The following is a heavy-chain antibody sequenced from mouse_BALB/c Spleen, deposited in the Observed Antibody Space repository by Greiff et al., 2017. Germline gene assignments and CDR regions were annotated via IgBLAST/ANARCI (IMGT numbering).Heavy chain of an antibody. CDR3: TAYYGSSYGFAY. CDR2: IRLKSDNYAT. J-gene: IGHJ3*01. D-gene: IGHD1-1*01. Sequence: EVKVEESGGGLVQPGGSMKLSCVASGFTFSSYWMSWVRQSPEKGLEWVAEIRLKSDNYATHYAESVKWKFTISRDDSKSRLYLHMNSLRAEDTGIYYCTAYYGSSYGFAYWGQGTLVTVSA. V-gene: IGHV6-3*01. CDR1: GFTFSSYW.